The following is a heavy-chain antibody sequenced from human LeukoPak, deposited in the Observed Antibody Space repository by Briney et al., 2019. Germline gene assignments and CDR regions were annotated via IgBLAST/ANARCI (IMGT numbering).Heavy chain of an antibody. CDR1: GGSISSYY. V-gene: IGHV4-59*12. D-gene: IGHD6-19*01. CDR3: ARGIAVSGNDY. Sequence: SETLSLTCTVSGGSISSYYWTWIRQPPGKGLEWIGYIYYSGTTYHNPSLKSRVTISLDTSKNKFSLKLTSVTAADTAVYYCARGIAVSGNDYWGQGILVTVSS. J-gene: IGHJ4*02. CDR2: IYYSGTT.